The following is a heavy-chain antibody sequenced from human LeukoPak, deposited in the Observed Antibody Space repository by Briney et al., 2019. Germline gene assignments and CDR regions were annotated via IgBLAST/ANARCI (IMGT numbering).Heavy chain of an antibody. Sequence: GGSLRLSCAASGLTFSNYWMSWVRQAPGKGLEWVANIKQDGSEKYYVDSVKGRFTISRDNANNSLYLQMNSLRPEDTAVCYCARRATRDTGSCYSCAFDIWGQGTMVTVSS. CDR2: IKQDGSEK. J-gene: IGHJ3*02. V-gene: IGHV3-7*01. D-gene: IGHD2-15*01. CDR3: ARRATRDTGSCYSCAFDI. CDR1: GLTFSNYW.